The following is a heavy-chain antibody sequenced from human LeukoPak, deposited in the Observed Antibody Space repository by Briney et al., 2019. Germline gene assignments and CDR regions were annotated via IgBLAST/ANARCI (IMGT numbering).Heavy chain of an antibody. D-gene: IGHD6-19*01. J-gene: IGHJ4*02. CDR2: IYSGGST. CDR1: KFTFSSYW. V-gene: IGHV3-53*01. CDR3: ARASIAVAGLDY. Sequence: PGGSLRLSCAASKFTFSSYWMSWVRQAPGKGLEWVSVIYSGGSTYYADSVKGRFTISRDNSKNTLYLQMNSLRAEDTAVYYCARASIAVAGLDYWGQGTLVTVSS.